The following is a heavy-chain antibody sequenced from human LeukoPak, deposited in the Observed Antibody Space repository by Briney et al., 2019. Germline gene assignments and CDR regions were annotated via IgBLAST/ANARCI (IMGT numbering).Heavy chain of an antibody. Sequence: GGSLRLSCAASGFTFSNYAMSWVRQAPGKGLEWVSVISGSGGSTYYADSVKGRFTISRDNPKNTLYLQMNSLRAEDTAVYYCAKEFYFATAVWGQGTTVTVSS. CDR1: GFTFSNYA. CDR2: ISGSGGST. CDR3: AKEFYFATAV. D-gene: IGHD2-15*01. J-gene: IGHJ6*02. V-gene: IGHV3-23*01.